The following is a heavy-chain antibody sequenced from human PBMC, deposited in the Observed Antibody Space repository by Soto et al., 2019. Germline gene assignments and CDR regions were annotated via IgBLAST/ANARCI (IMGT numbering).Heavy chain of an antibody. V-gene: IGHV3-23*01. CDR3: AKRIMSTIGHFDS. D-gene: IGHD5-12*01. CDR1: GFTFSSYA. CDR2: ISGIGHST. J-gene: IGHJ4*02. Sequence: EVLLLESGGGLVQPGGSLTLSCAASGFTFSSYAMSWVRQAPGKGLECVSSISGIGHSTYYADSVKGRFTISRDNSKNTLYLQMNSLRAEDTAVYYCAKRIMSTIGHFDSWGQGTLVTVSS.